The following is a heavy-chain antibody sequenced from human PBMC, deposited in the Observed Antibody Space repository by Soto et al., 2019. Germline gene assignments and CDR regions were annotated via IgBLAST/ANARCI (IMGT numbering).Heavy chain of an antibody. CDR1: GFTFSSHS. D-gene: IGHD2-2*01. J-gene: IGHJ6*03. Sequence: QVQLVESGGGVVQPGRSLRLSCAASGFTFSSHSIQWVRQAPGKGLEWVAVISYDGSIKYYADSVKGRFTISRDNSKNTAYLQMNSLRADDTGVYYCAKALRPSLNFFYYMDVWGRGTSVTVSS. CDR2: ISYDGSIK. V-gene: IGHV3-30-3*01. CDR3: AKALRPSLNFFYYMDV.